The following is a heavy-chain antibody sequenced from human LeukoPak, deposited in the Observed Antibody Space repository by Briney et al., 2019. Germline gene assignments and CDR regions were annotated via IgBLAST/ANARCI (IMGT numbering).Heavy chain of an antibody. CDR1: GFTFSSYA. Sequence: GGSLRLSCAASGFTFSSYAMSWVRQAPGKGLEWVSGMSGRGGSTYYADSVKGRFTISRDNSKNTLYLQMNSLRAEDTAVYYCAKNSNDCSGGSCYADYLYFDCWGQGTLVTVSS. CDR3: AKNSNDCSGGSCYADYLYFDC. D-gene: IGHD2-15*01. J-gene: IGHJ4*02. CDR2: MSGRGGST. V-gene: IGHV3-23*01.